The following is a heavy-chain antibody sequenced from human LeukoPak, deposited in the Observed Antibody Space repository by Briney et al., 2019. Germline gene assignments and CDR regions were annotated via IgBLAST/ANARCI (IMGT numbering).Heavy chain of an antibody. V-gene: IGHV1-69*05. CDR1: GGTFSSYA. CDR3: ASLSGGSGSAGDY. CDR2: IIPIFGTA. J-gene: IGHJ4*02. Sequence: ASVKVSCKASGGTFSSYAISWVRQAPGQGLEWMGRIIPIFGTANYAQKFQGRVTITTDESTSTAYMELSSLRSEDTAVYYCASLSGGSGSAGDYWGQGTLVAVSS. D-gene: IGHD3-10*01.